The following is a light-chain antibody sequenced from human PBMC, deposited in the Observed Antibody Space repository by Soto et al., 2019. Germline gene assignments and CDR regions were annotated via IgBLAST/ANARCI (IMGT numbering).Light chain of an antibody. CDR2: EAL. CDR3: QQRTRWPMT. Sequence: ETALTQSPATLSLSPGERATLSCRASRSISTYLAWYQQKPGQAPRLLIYEALNRAAGIPARFSGSGSGTDFTLTISSLEPEDFAVYYCQQRTRWPMTFGQGTRLEIK. CDR1: RSISTY. V-gene: IGKV3-11*01. J-gene: IGKJ5*01.